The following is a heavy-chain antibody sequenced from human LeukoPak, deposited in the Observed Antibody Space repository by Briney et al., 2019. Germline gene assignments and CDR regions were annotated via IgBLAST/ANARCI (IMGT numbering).Heavy chain of an antibody. V-gene: IGHV3-23*01. CDR3: AKDTSIGRYCTNGVCSPFDY. D-gene: IGHD2-8*01. Sequence: GGSLRLSCAASGFTFSSYAMSWVRQAPGKGLEWVSAISDSGGSTYDADSVKGRFTISRDNSKNTLYLQMNSLRAEDTAVYYCAKDTSIGRYCTNGVCSPFDYWGQGTLVTVSP. CDR2: ISDSGGST. CDR1: GFTFSSYA. J-gene: IGHJ4*02.